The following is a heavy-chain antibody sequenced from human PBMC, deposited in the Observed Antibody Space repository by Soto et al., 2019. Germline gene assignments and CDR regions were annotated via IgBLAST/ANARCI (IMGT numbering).Heavy chain of an antibody. CDR3: TTDSYSTMIEVRFDY. Sequence: EVQLVDSGGNLVKPGGSLRLSFEGLGFVLSNAWINWVRQAPGRGLEWAARIKSKALGGTTDFAAPVRGRLAITRDDSRNMAYMQMNSLNTEDTAVYYCTTDSYSTMIEVRFDYWGHGTPVTVSS. D-gene: IGHD3-22*01. J-gene: IGHJ4*01. CDR1: GFVLSNAW. CDR2: IKSKALGGTT. V-gene: IGHV3-15*07.